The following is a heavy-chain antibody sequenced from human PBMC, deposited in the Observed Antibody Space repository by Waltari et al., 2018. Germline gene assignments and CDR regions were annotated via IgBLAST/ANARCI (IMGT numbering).Heavy chain of an antibody. V-gene: IGHV4-4*07. CDR1: GGSLSSPW. D-gene: IGHD2-15*01. J-gene: IGHJ4*02. CDR2: IYISGTT. Sequence: QLQESGPRLVKPSETLYLTCSVSGGSLSSPWWSWIRQPAGKGLEWIGRIYISGTTNKTPSLESRITVSLHTPKNQFSLKLTSVSAADTAVYYCARQATSWSGFDYWGPGIQVTVSS. CDR3: ARQATSWSGFDY.